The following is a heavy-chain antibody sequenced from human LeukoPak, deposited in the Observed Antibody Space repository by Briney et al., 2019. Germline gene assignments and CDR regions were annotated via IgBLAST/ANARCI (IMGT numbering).Heavy chain of an antibody. V-gene: IGHV3-30*18. CDR2: ISYDGSNK. CDR3: AKDLRSSGHFDY. J-gene: IGHJ4*02. Sequence: AGGSLRLSCAASGFTFSSYGMHWVRQAPGKGLEWVAVISYDGSNKYYADSVKGRFTISRDNSKNTLYLQMNSLRAEDTAVYYCAKDLRSSGHFDYWGQGTLVTVSS. CDR1: GFTFSSYG. D-gene: IGHD6-19*01.